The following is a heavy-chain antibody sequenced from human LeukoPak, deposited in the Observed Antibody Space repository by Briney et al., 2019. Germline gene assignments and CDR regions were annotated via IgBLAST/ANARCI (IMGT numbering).Heavy chain of an antibody. Sequence: SETLSLTCTVSGGSISSSSYYWGWIRQPPGKGLEWIGSIYYSGSTYYNPSLKSRVTISVDTSKNQFSLKLSSVTAADTAVYYCARHGSLWFGEGYDYWGQGTLVTVSS. D-gene: IGHD3-10*01. V-gene: IGHV4-39*01. CDR2: IYYSGST. J-gene: IGHJ4*02. CDR1: GGSISSSSYY. CDR3: ARHGSLWFGEGYDY.